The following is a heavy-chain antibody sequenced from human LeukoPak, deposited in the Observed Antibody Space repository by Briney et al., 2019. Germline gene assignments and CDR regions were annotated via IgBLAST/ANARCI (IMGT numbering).Heavy chain of an antibody. J-gene: IGHJ5*02. CDR2: ISYDGSNK. CDR1: GFTFRNYG. D-gene: IGHD2-2*01. V-gene: IGHV3-30*03. Sequence: PGGSLRLSCAASGFTFRNYGMHWVRQAPGKGLKWVAVISYDGSNKYYADSVKGRFTISRDNSMNTLNLQMNSLRAEDTAVYYCARTLGVPSAFDPWGQGTLVTVSS. CDR3: ARTLGVPSAFDP.